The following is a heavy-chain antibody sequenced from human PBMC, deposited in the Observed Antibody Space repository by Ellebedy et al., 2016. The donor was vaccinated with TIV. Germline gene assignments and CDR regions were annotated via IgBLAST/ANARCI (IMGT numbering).Heavy chain of an antibody. D-gene: IGHD3-16*01. CDR2: ISGSASVT. CDR1: GFTFSSYE. V-gene: IGHV3-48*03. J-gene: IGHJ5*02. CDR3: ARSYGARTSGP. Sequence: GESLKISCAVSGFTFSSYEMNWVRQAPGKGLEWVSYISGSASVTAYAASVKGRFTISRDNARTSLYLQMNSLRVDDTAMYYCARSYGARTSGPWGQGTLVTVSS.